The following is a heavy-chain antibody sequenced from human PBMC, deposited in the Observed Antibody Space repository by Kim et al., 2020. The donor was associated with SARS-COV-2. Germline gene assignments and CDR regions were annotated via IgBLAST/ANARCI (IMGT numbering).Heavy chain of an antibody. CDR2: IRSKANSYAT. V-gene: IGHV3-73*01. Sequence: GGSLRLSCAASGFTFSDSAMYWVRQASGKGLEWVGRIRSKANSYATAYDVSVKGRFIISRDDSKNTAYLQMNSLKTEDTAIYYCTRVPPYSNSWWDAFDIWGQGTMVTVCS. CDR1: GFTFSDSA. D-gene: IGHD6-13*01. CDR3: TRVPPYSNSWWDAFDI. J-gene: IGHJ3*02.